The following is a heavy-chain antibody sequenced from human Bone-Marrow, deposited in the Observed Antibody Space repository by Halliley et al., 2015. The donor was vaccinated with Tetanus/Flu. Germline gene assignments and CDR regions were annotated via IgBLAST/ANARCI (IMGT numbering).Heavy chain of an antibody. V-gene: IGHV1-18*04. Sequence: QMQLVQSGAEVKKPGASVKVSCKASGYTFTNNGINWVRQAPGQGLEWMGWISVYNGHTNFAQNFQGRITMTTDTSTSTAYMELRGLRSDDTAVYYCARERRAVAGTPFDYWGQGTLLTVSS. D-gene: IGHD6-19*01. J-gene: IGHJ4*02. CDR3: ARERRAVAGTPFDY. CDR1: GYTFTNNG. CDR2: ISVYNGHT.